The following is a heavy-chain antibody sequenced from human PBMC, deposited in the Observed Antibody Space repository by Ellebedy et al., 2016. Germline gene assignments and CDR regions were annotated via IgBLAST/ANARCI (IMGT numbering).Heavy chain of an antibody. Sequence: SGPTLVKPTETLTLTCTVSGFSLSNRRMSVSWIRQPPGKALEWLAHIFSSDQTSYSTSLNSRLTISKDNSKGQVVLTMTNMDPVDTATYYCARMRDYVWGSWRSDAFDIWGQGTLVTVSS. CDR1: GFSLSNRRMS. CDR2: IFSSDQT. V-gene: IGHV2-26*02. J-gene: IGHJ3*02. CDR3: ARMRDYVWGSWRSDAFDI. D-gene: IGHD3-16*01.